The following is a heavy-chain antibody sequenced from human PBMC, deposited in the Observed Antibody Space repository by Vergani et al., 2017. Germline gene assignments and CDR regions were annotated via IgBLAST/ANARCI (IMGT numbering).Heavy chain of an antibody. D-gene: IGHD2-2*01. V-gene: IGHV4-34*01. CDR2: INHSGST. CDR1: GGSFSGYY. CDR3: ARARSSIQPNDAFDI. J-gene: IGHJ3*02. Sequence: QVQLQQWGAGLLKPSETLSLTCAVYGGSFSGYYWSWIRQPPGKGLEWIGEINHSGSTNYNPSLKSRVTISVDTSKNQFSLKLSSVTAADTAVYYCARARSSIQPNDAFDIWGQGTMVTVSS.